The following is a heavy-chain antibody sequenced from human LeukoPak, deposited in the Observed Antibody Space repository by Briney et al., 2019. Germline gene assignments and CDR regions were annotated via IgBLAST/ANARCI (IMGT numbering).Heavy chain of an antibody. J-gene: IGHJ6*03. CDR1: GYTLTELS. CDR2: FDPEDGET. Sequence: ASVKVSCKVSGYTLTELSMHRVRQAPGKGLEWMGGFDPEDGETIYAQKFQGRVTMTEDTSTDTAYMELSSLRSEDTAVYYCARVGEPAAPGRPYYYYYYYMDVWGKGTTVTVSS. D-gene: IGHD2-2*01. V-gene: IGHV1-24*01. CDR3: ARVGEPAAPGRPYYYYYYYMDV.